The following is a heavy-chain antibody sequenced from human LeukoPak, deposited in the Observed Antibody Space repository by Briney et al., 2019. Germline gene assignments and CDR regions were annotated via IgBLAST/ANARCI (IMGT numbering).Heavy chain of an antibody. Sequence: ASGTLSLTCTVSGGSISSYYWSWLRQPPGKGLEWIGYIYYSGSTNYNPSLKSRVTISVDTSKNQFSLKLSSVTAADTAVYYCARGYGDYAYYYMDVWGKGTTVTVSS. V-gene: IGHV4-59*01. D-gene: IGHD4-17*01. CDR1: GGSISSYY. CDR3: ARGYGDYAYYYMDV. J-gene: IGHJ6*03. CDR2: IYYSGST.